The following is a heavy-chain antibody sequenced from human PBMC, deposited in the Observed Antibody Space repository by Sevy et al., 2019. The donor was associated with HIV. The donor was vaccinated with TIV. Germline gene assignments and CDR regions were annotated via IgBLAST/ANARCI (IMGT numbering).Heavy chain of an antibody. Sequence: GESLKISCAASGFTFSSYWMSWVRQAPGQGLEWVANIKKDGSEKYYVDSVKGRFTISRDNAKNSTYLQMNSLRAEDTAVYYCAGATGTTKADYYYYGMDVWGQGTTVTVSS. V-gene: IGHV3-7*04. CDR1: GFTFSSYW. CDR3: AGATGTTKADYYYYGMDV. D-gene: IGHD1-1*01. J-gene: IGHJ6*02. CDR2: IKKDGSEK.